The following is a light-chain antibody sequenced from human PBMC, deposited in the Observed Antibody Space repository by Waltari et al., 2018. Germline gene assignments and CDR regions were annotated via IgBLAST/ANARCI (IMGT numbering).Light chain of an antibody. Sequence: DIQMTQSPSTLSASVGDRVTITCRASQSVTRYLAWYQQKPGKAPKVRIWDVFSLERGVPSRFSGSGSGTEFTLTISSLQPDDFATYYCQQYDRYSAWTFGQGTKVEIK. CDR2: DVF. CDR3: QQYDRYSAWT. J-gene: IGKJ1*01. CDR1: QSVTRY. V-gene: IGKV1-5*01.